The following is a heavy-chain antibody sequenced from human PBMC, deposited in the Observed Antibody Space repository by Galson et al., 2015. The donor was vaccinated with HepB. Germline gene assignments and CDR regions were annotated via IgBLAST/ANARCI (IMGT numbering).Heavy chain of an antibody. J-gene: IGHJ3*02. CDR1: GGTFRTPA. CDR2: IRPAFGTT. D-gene: IGHD2-15*01. CDR3: ARDNVVVAETSGDALDI. Sequence: SVKVSCKASGGTFRTPAISWVRQAPGQGLVWMGGIRPAFGTTNFAQKFQARLSITADESTTTAYMELSSLRSEDTAVYYCARDNVVVAETSGDALDIWGQGTRVTVSS. V-gene: IGHV1-69*13.